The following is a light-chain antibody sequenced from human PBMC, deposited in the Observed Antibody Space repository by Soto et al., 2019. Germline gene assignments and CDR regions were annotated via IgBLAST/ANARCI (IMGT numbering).Light chain of an antibody. V-gene: IGKV1-39*01. Sequence: DIQMTQSPSSLSGSVGDRVTISCLASQSISTYLHWYQQKPGKAPNLLIYAASTLQSGVPSRFSGSGSGKDFTLTISSLQPEDFATYYWQQSYSTPITFGQGTRLEIK. CDR2: AAS. J-gene: IGKJ5*01. CDR1: QSISTY. CDR3: QQSYSTPIT.